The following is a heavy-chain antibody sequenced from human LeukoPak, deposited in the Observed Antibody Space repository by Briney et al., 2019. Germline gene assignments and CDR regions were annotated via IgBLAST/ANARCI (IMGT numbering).Heavy chain of an antibody. V-gene: IGHV1-69-2*01. CDR1: GYTFTDYY. J-gene: IGHJ4*02. CDR2: VDPADGET. Sequence: ASVKVSCKASGYTFTDYYMHCVVQAPGKGLERMGRVDPADGETAYAHKFQGRVTITADPPRDTAYMGMCSVRSEDTPMYFCVTGGYCTRGSFYVHRGRGTLVSVSS. D-gene: IGHD2-8*01. CDR3: VTGGYCTRGSFYVH.